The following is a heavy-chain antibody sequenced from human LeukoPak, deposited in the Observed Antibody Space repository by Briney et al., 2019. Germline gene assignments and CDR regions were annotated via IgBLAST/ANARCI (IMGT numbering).Heavy chain of an antibody. J-gene: IGHJ4*02. D-gene: IGHD4-17*01. CDR2: INSDGSST. CDR3: AKGHDYGDYVDFDY. CDR1: GFTFSSYW. Sequence: PGGSLRLSCAASGFTFSSYWMHWVRQAPGKGLVWVSRINSDGSSTYYADSVKGRFTISRDNSKNTLYLQMNSLRAEDTAVYYCAKGHDYGDYVDFDYWGQGTLVTVSS. V-gene: IGHV3-74*01.